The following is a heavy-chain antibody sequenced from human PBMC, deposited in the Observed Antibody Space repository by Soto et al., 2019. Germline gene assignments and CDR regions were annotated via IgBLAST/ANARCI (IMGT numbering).Heavy chain of an antibody. Sequence: PGGSLRLSCAASGFTFSSYGMHWVRQAPGKGLEWVAVIWYDGSNKYYADSVKGRFTISRDNSKNTLYLQMNSLRAEDTAVYYCARDLDEDYYGSGSYIGHWGQGTLVTVSS. CDR2: IWYDGSNK. CDR1: GFTFSSYG. CDR3: ARDLDEDYYGSGSYIGH. V-gene: IGHV3-33*01. J-gene: IGHJ5*02. D-gene: IGHD3-10*01.